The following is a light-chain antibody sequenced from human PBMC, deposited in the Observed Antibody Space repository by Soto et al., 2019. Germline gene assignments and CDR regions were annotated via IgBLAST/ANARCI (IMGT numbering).Light chain of an antibody. CDR2: TTD. CDR1: SSNIGSYT. CDR3: AAWDDSLNGHV. V-gene: IGLV1-44*01. J-gene: IGLJ1*01. Sequence: QSVLAQPPSASGTPGQRVTISRSGSSSNIGSYTVHWFQQLPGAAPKPLIYTTDQRPSGVPDRFSGSKSGTSASLAISGLQSEDEADYYCAAWDDSLNGHVFGSGTKVTV.